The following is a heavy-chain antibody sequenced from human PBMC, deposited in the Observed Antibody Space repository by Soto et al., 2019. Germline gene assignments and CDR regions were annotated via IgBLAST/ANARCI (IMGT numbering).Heavy chain of an antibody. J-gene: IGHJ4*02. Sequence: SETLSLTCAVYGGSFSGYYWSWIRQPPGKGLEWIGEINHSGSTNYNPSLKSRVTISVDTSKNQFSLKLSSVTAAGTAVYYCARGMKGRITMVRGVIIGLDYWGQGTLVTVSS. CDR2: INHSGST. V-gene: IGHV4-34*01. CDR3: ARGMKGRITMVRGVIIGLDY. D-gene: IGHD3-10*01. CDR1: GGSFSGYY.